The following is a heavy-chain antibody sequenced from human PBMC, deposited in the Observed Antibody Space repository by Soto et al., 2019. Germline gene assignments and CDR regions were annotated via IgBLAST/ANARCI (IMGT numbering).Heavy chain of an antibody. CDR1: GGSISSGDYY. CDR3: ARVGGFGATTIDF. CDR2: IYYSGST. Sequence: SETLSLTCTVSGGSISSGDYYWSWIRQPPGKGLEWIGYIYYSGSTYYNPSLKSRVTISVDTSKNQFSLKLSSVTAADTAVYYCARVGGFGATTIDFWGQGTLVTVS. D-gene: IGHD3-10*01. V-gene: IGHV4-30-4*01. J-gene: IGHJ4*02.